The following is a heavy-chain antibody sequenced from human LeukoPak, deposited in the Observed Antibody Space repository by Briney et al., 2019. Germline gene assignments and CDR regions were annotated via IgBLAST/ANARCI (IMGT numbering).Heavy chain of an antibody. Sequence: SETLSLTCTVSGGSISSSSYYWGWIRQPPGKGLEWIGSIYYSGSTYYNPSLKSRVTISVDTSKNQFSLKLSSVTAADTAVYYCARHRIYDFWSGYSSPLWDWGQGTLVTVSS. J-gene: IGHJ4*02. CDR2: IYYSGST. CDR3: ARHRIYDFWSGYSSPLWD. D-gene: IGHD3-3*01. CDR1: GGSISSSSYY. V-gene: IGHV4-39*01.